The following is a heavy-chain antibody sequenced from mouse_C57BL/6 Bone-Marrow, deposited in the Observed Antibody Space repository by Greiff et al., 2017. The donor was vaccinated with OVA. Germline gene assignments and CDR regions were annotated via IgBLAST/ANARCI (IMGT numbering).Heavy chain of an antibody. CDR2: IDPNSGGT. CDR3: ARPAQAIAWLAY. D-gene: IGHD3-2*02. CDR1: GYTFTSYW. V-gene: IGHV1-72*01. J-gene: IGHJ3*01. Sequence: QVQLQQPGAELVKPGASVKLSCKASGYTFTSYWMPWVKQRPGRGLEWIGRIDPNSGGTKYNEKFKSKATLTVDKPSSTAYMQLSSLTSEDSAVDDWARPAQAIAWLAYWGQGTLVTVSA.